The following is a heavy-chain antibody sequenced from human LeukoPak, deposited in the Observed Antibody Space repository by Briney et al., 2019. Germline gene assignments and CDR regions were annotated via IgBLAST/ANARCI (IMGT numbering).Heavy chain of an antibody. D-gene: IGHD6-13*01. CDR3: ARVKAAAGTVYSYYYVDV. CDR1: GGSISSYY. J-gene: IGHJ6*03. CDR2: IYHSGST. Sequence: SETLSLTCTVSGGSISSYYWSWIRQPPGKGLEWIGYIYHSGSTYYNPSLKSRVTISVDRSKNQFSLELSSLTAADTAVYYCARVKAAAGTVYSYYYVDVWGKGTTVTVSS. V-gene: IGHV4-59*12.